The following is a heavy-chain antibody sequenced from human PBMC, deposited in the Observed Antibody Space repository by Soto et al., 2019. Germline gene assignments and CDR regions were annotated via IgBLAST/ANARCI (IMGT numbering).Heavy chain of an antibody. CDR3: AKNQERELPRVIDF. D-gene: IGHD1-7*01. Sequence: GGSLRRSCATSGLTFSNYVMSGVRQAPGGGLEWVSSMSGSSSTTYYADSVRGRFTISRDRSKNTLYLQMSSLRAEDTALYYCAKNQERELPRVIDFWGQGTLVTVS. CDR1: GLTFSNYV. V-gene: IGHV3-23*01. CDR2: MSGSSSTT. J-gene: IGHJ4*02.